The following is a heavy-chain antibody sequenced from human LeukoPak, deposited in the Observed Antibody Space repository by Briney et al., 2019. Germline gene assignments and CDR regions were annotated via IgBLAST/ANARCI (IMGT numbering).Heavy chain of an antibody. D-gene: IGHD6-13*01. CDR1: GFTFSDCD. CDR3: GRAFPPLRTAAAGDY. J-gene: IGHJ4*02. Sequence: GGSLRLSCTASGFTFSDCDMNWFRQAPGKGLEWVSSISYRTSYIYYADSVKGRFTISRDNAKNSLYLQMDSLRAEDTAVYFCGRAFPPLRTAAAGDYWGQGTLVTVSS. V-gene: IGHV3-21*01. CDR2: ISYRTSYI.